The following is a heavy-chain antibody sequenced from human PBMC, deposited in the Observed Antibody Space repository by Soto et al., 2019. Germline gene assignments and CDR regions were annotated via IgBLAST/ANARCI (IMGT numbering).Heavy chain of an antibody. D-gene: IGHD2-21*01. J-gene: IGHJ4*02. Sequence: SETLSLTCSVTGGSISTYYWSWIRQPPGKGLEWIGYIYHSGNTNYNPSLKSRVTIFVDTSKNQFSLELTSVTAADTAVYYCAREGGGGAIAFDYWGQGTPVTVSS. CDR1: GGSISTYY. CDR3: AREGGGGAIAFDY. V-gene: IGHV4-59*01. CDR2: IYHSGNT.